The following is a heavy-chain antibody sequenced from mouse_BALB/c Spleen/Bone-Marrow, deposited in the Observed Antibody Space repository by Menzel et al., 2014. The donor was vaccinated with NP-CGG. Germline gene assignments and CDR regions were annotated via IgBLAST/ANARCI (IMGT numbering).Heavy chain of an antibody. CDR1: GFTFSNFG. CDR3: ARSACSYYNGVDY. V-gene: IGHV5-17*02. Sequence: EVKLVESGGGLVQPGGSRRLSCAASGFTFSNFGIHWVRRAPEKGLEWVAYISGVSSTIYYADTVKGRFTISRDNPKNPLFLQMTSLRSEDTAMYYCARSACSYYNGVDYWGQGTSVTVSS. CDR2: ISGVSSTI. J-gene: IGHJ4*01. D-gene: IGHD1-1*02.